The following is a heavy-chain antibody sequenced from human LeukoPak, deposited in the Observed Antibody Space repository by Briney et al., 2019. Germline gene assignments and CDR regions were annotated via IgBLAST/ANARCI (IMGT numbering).Heavy chain of an antibody. V-gene: IGHV4-34*01. D-gene: IGHD3-10*01. CDR3: ARHSYGSGSHYSYYFDY. J-gene: IGHJ4*02. Sequence: SETLSLTCAVYGGSFSGYYWSWIRQPPGKGLEWIGSIYYSGSTYYNPSLKSRVTISVDTSKNQFSLKLSSVTAADTAVYYCARHSYGSGSHYSYYFDYWGQGTLVTVSS. CDR2: IYYSGST. CDR1: GGSFSGYY.